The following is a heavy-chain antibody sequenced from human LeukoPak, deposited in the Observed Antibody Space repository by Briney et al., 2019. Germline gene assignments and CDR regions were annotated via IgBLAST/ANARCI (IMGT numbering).Heavy chain of an antibody. D-gene: IGHD5-12*01. J-gene: IGHJ4*02. CDR1: GFTFSSYS. CDR3: ARGVSRYSGYDLAY. V-gene: IGHV3-21*01. CDR2: ISSSSSYI. Sequence: GSLRLSCAASGFTFSSYSMNWVRQAPGKGLEWVSSISSSSSYIYYADSVKGRFTISRDNAKNSLYLQMNSLRAEDTAVYYCARGVSRYSGYDLAYWGQGTLVTVSS.